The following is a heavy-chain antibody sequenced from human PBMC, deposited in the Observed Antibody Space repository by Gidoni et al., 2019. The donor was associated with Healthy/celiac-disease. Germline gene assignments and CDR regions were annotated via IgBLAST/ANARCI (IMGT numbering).Heavy chain of an antibody. CDR3: AKSGDIAVAEGFDY. CDR2: IRGSGGST. CDR1: GSTFRSYA. V-gene: IGHV3-23*01. D-gene: IGHD6-19*01. J-gene: IGHJ4*02. Sequence: EVQLLESGVGLVQPWGSLRLVCAASGSTFRSYAMRWVRQAPGKGLEWVSAIRGSGGSTYYEEYVKGRFTSSRDNSKNTLYLQMNSLRAEDTAVYYCAKSGDIAVAEGFDYWGQGTLVTVSS.